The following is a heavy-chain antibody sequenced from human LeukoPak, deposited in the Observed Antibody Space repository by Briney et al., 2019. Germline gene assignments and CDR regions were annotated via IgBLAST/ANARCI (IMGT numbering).Heavy chain of an antibody. CDR2: IYDSEST. D-gene: IGHD3-10*01. CDR1: GGSVRSSYYY. CDR3: ARHYGP. Sequence: KSSETLSLTCTVSGGSVRSSYYYWGWIRQPPGKGLEWIGVIYDSESTYYNPSLKSRFTISVDTSRNHFSLKLNSVTAADTAVYYCARHYGPWGQGNLVTVSS. V-gene: IGHV4-39*01. J-gene: IGHJ5*02.